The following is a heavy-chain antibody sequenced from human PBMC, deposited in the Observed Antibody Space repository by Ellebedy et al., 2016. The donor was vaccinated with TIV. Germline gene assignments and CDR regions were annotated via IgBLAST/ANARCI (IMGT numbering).Heavy chain of an antibody. CDR3: ARDRSYCGGDCSPSFDI. CDR2: INPNSGGT. Sequence: AASVKVSCKASGYTFTGYYMHWVRQAPGQGLEWMGWINPNSGGTNYAQKFQGRVTMTRGTSISTAYMELSRLRSDDTAVYYCARDRSYCGGDCSPSFDIWGQGTMVTVSS. V-gene: IGHV1-2*02. D-gene: IGHD2-21*02. J-gene: IGHJ3*02. CDR1: GYTFTGYY.